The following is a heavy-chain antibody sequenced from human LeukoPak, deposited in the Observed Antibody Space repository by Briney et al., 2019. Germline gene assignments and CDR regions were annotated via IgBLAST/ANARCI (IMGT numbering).Heavy chain of an antibody. D-gene: IGHD5-12*01. Sequence: QPGRSLRLSCAASGFTFSSYGMHWVRQAPGKGLEWVAVISYDGSNKYYADSVKGRFTISRDNSKNTLYLQMNSLRAEDTAVYYCARHSGYDSPLDYWGQGTLVTVSS. V-gene: IGHV3-30*03. CDR2: ISYDGSNK. J-gene: IGHJ4*02. CDR3: ARHSGYDSPLDY. CDR1: GFTFSSYG.